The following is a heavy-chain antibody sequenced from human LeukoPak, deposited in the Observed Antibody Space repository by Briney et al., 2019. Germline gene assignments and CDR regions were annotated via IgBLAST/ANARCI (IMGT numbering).Heavy chain of an antibody. CDR1: GYSISSGYY. D-gene: IGHD3-22*01. J-gene: IGHJ3*02. CDR2: IYHSGST. CDR3: ARDLYDSSGYSGAFDI. Sequence: SETLSLTCTVSGYSISSGYYWGWIRQPPGKGLEWIGSIYHSGSTYYNPSLKSRVTISVDTSKNQFSLKLSSVTAADTAVYYCARDLYDSSGYSGAFDIWDQGTMVTVSS. V-gene: IGHV4-38-2*02.